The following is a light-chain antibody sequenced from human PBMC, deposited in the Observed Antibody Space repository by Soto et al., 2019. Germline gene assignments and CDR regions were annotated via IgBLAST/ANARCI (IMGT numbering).Light chain of an antibody. CDR2: EVS. V-gene: IGLV2-23*02. J-gene: IGLJ3*02. Sequence: QSVLTQPASGSGSPGQSITISCTGTSSDVGNYNLVSWYQQHPGKAPQLIIYEVSRRPSGVSNRFSGSKSANTASLTISGLQAEDEADYHCCSKAAGSTLVFGGGTKLTVL. CDR1: SSDVGNYNL. CDR3: CSKAAGSTLV.